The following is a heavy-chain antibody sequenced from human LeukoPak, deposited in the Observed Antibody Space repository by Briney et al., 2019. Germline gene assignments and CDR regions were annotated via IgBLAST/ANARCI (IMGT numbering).Heavy chain of an antibody. CDR3: YQLGTFDI. J-gene: IGHJ3*02. D-gene: IGHD2-2*01. CDR1: GFTVSNNY. Sequence: GGSLRLSCAASGFTVSNNYMSWVRQAPGKRLEWVSVIYSGGSTYYADSVNGRFTISRDNSKNTLYLQMNSLRPEDTAVYYCYQLGTFDIWGQGTMVTVSS. V-gene: IGHV3-66*02. CDR2: IYSGGST.